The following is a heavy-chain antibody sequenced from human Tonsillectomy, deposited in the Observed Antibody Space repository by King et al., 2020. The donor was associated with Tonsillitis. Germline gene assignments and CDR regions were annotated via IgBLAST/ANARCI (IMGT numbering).Heavy chain of an antibody. CDR3: ARTFLAGYSYGIFDY. J-gene: IGHJ4*02. CDR1: GGTFSNYA. V-gene: IGHV1-69*01. Sequence: QLVQSGAEVKKPGSSVKVSCKASGGTFSNYAISWVRQAPGQGPEWMGGIIPIFGTANYAQKFQGRVTITADEYTSTAYMELSSLRSEDTDVYYCARTFLAGYSYGIFDYWGQGTLVTVSS. D-gene: IGHD5-18*01. CDR2: IIPIFGTA.